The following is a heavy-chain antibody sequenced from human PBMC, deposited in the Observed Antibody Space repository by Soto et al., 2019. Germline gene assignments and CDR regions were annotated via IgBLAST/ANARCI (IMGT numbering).Heavy chain of an antibody. V-gene: IGHV1-69*13. J-gene: IGHJ6*02. D-gene: IGHD5-18*01. CDR3: ASHPPGYGTTSGMAV. Sequence: SVKVSCKASGGTFSSYAISWVRQAPGQGLEWMGGIIPIFGTANYAQKFQGRVTITADESTSTAYMELSSLRSEDTAVYYCASHPPGYGTTSGMAVGGQGTTVTVPS. CDR1: GGTFSSYA. CDR2: IIPIFGTA.